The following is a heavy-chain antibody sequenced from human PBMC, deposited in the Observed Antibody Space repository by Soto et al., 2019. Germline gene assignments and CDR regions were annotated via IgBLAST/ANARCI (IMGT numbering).Heavy chain of an antibody. V-gene: IGHV1-69*02. D-gene: IGHD7-27*01. J-gene: IGHJ6*04. CDR2: IISILGIA. CDR3: AIPNSPRVEV. CDR1: GGTFSSYT. Sequence: QVQLVQSGAEVKKPGSSVKVSCKASGGTFSSYTISWVRQAPGQGLEWMGRIISILGIANYAQKFQGRVTLTADKSTSSAYMALSSLRSEDTAVYYCAIPNSPRVEVSGKGNTVAVSS.